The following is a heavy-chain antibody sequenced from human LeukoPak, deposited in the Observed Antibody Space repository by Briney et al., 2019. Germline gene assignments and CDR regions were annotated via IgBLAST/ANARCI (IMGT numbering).Heavy chain of an antibody. CDR3: ARVAARSGSIDY. D-gene: IGHD3-10*01. CDR2: INPNSGGT. J-gene: IGHJ4*02. Sequence: ASAKVSCKASGYTFTSYGISWVRQAPGQGLEWMGRINPNSGGTNYAQKFQGRVTMTRDTSISTAYMELSRLRSDDTAVYYCARVAARSGSIDYWGQGTLVTVSS. CDR1: GYTFTSYG. V-gene: IGHV1-2*06.